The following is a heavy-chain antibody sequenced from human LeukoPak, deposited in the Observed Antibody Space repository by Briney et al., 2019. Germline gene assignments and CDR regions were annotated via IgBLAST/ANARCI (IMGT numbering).Heavy chain of an antibody. J-gene: IGHJ4*02. V-gene: IGHV3-74*01. CDR1: GNYW. CDR3: AKSKHTGYSSSWYWGLFDY. Sequence: GGSLRLSCAASGNYWMHWVRQVPGKGLVWVSHINSDGSWTSYADSVKGRFTISRDNSKNTLYLQMNSLRAEDTAVYYCAKSKHTGYSSSWYWGLFDYWGQGTLVTVSS. CDR2: INSDGSWT. D-gene: IGHD6-13*01.